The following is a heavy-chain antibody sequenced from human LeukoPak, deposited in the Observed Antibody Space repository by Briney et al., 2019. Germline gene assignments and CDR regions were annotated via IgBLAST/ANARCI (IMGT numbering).Heavy chain of an antibody. D-gene: IGHD5-24*01. CDR2: ISGSGGST. Sequence: PGGSLRLSCAASGFTFSSYAMSWVRQAPGKGLEWVSAISGSGGSTYYADSVKGRFTISRDNSKNTLYLQMNSLRAEDTAVYYCAKPFVGMATKLYYFDYWGQGTLVTVSS. V-gene: IGHV3-23*01. CDR3: AKPFVGMATKLYYFDY. CDR1: GFTFSSYA. J-gene: IGHJ4*02.